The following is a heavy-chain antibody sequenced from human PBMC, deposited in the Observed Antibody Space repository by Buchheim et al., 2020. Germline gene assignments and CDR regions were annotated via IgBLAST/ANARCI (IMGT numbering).Heavy chain of an antibody. Sequence: EVQLVESGGGLVKPGGSLRLSCAASGFTFSSYSMNWVRQAPGKGLEWVSSISSSSSYIYYADSVKGRFTISRDNAKNSLYLQMNSLRAEDTAVYYCARDMVSSSSSYYYYGMDVWGQGTT. J-gene: IGHJ6*02. D-gene: IGHD6-6*01. V-gene: IGHV3-21*01. CDR3: ARDMVSSSSSYYYYGMDV. CDR1: GFTFSSYS. CDR2: ISSSSSYI.